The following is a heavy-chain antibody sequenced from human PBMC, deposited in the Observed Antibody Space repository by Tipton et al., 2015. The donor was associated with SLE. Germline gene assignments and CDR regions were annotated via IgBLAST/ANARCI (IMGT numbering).Heavy chain of an antibody. D-gene: IGHD3/OR15-3a*01. CDR1: GFTFGDYA. J-gene: IGHJ4*02. V-gene: IGHV3-49*04. CDR3: ARHGLGSYFDY. CDR2: IRSKPYGGTT. Sequence: SLRLSCTASGFTFGDYAMSWVRQAPGKGLEWVGFIRSKPYGGTTEYAASVKGRFTISRDNAKNSLFLQMNSVRAEDTAIYYCARHGLGSYFDYWGQGTLVTVSS.